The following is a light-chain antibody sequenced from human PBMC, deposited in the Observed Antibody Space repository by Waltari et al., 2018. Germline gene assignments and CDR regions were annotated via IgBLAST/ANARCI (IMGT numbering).Light chain of an antibody. J-gene: IGKJ5*01. V-gene: IGKV1-13*02. Sequence: AIQLTQSPSSLSASVGDRVTLTCRASQGISSGVARYQQRPGKDPKLLIHYASPLESGVPSRFSGSGSVTDFNLTISILQPEDFATYYCQQFNTYPYPFGQGTRLEI. CDR3: QQFNTYPYP. CDR2: YAS. CDR1: QGISSG.